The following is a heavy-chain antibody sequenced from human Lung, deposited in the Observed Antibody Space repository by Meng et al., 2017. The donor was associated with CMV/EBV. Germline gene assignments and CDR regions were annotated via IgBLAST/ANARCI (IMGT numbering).Heavy chain of an antibody. D-gene: IGHD4-17*01. CDR1: GDSVSSNSAA. J-gene: IGHJ4*02. CDR2: TYYRSKWYN. V-gene: IGHV6-1*01. Sequence: SETLSLXXAISGDSVSSNSAAWNWIRQSPSRGVEWLGRTYYRSKWYNDYAVSVKSRITINPDTSKNQFSLQLNSVTPEDTAVYYCAREGPTVTPFAYWGQGTLVTVSS. CDR3: AREGPTVTPFAY.